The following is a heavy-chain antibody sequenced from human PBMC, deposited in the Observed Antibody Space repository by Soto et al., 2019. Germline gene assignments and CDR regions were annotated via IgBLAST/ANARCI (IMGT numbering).Heavy chain of an antibody. CDR2: ISSSSSYI. CDR1: GFTFSSYS. Sequence: GSLRLSCAASGFTFSSYSMNWVRQAPGKGLEWVSSISSSSSYIYYADSVKGRFTISRDNAKNSLYLQMNSLRAEDTAVYYCARGSISSSWSDNWFDPWGQGTLVTVSS. J-gene: IGHJ5*02. V-gene: IGHV3-21*01. CDR3: ARGSISSSWSDNWFDP. D-gene: IGHD6-13*01.